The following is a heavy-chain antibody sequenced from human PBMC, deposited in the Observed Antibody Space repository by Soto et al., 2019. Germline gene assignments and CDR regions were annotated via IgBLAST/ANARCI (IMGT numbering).Heavy chain of an antibody. J-gene: IGHJ4*02. V-gene: IGHV3-23*01. CDR3: ARHSSSWYFDY. Sequence: PGGSLRLSCVASGFTFSSYAMNWVRQAPGKGPEWVSSISATGGSAYYADSVKGRFTISRDNSKNSLYLQMNSLRDEDTAVYYCARHSSSWYFDYWGQGTLVTVSS. CDR2: ISATGGSA. CDR1: GFTFSSYA. D-gene: IGHD6-13*01.